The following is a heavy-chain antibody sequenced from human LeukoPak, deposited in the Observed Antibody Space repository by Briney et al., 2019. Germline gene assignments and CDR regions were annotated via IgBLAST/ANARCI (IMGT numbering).Heavy chain of an antibody. Sequence: GGSLRLSCAASGFTFSSYNMNWVRQTPGQGLEWVSSITSGSSHIYYADSVKGRFTISRDNAKSSLYLQMNSLRAEDTAVYYCARDPYSGSYGADYYYYMDVWGKGTSVTISS. CDR1: GFTFSSYN. CDR3: ARDPYSGSYGADYYYYMDV. V-gene: IGHV3-21*01. CDR2: ITSGSSHI. D-gene: IGHD1-26*01. J-gene: IGHJ6*03.